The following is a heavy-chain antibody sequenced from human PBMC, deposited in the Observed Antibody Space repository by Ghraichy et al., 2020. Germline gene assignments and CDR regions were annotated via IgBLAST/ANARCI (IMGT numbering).Heavy chain of an antibody. J-gene: IGHJ4*02. D-gene: IGHD3-10*01. V-gene: IGHV1-69*13. CDR2: IIPIFGTA. CDR1: GGTFSSYA. CDR3: ARAPTPSLYGSGSMTI. Sequence: SVKVSCKASGGTFSSYAISWVRQAPGQGLEWMGGIIPIFGTANYAQKFQGRVTITADESTSTAYMELSSLRSEDTAVYYCARAPTPSLYGSGSMTIWGQGTLVTVSS.